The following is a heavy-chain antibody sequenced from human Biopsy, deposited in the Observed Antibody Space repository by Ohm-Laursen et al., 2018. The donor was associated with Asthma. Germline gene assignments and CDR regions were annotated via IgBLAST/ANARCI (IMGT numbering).Heavy chain of an antibody. CDR1: RFTFNKFW. D-gene: IGHD1-26*01. V-gene: IGHV3-74*03. J-gene: IGHJ4*02. Sequence: SLRLSCTASRFTFNKFWMHWVRQAPGKGLVWVARINTDGISTTYADSVKGRFTISRGNAKNTLYLQMNDLRADDTALYYCAREEGHSGSYYLDSWGQGTLVSVSS. CDR2: INTDGIST. CDR3: AREEGHSGSYYLDS.